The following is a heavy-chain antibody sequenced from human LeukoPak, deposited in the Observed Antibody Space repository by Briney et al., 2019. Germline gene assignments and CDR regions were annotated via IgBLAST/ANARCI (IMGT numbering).Heavy chain of an antibody. CDR2: ISGSGGST. CDR1: GFTFSSYA. J-gene: IGHJ5*02. Sequence: PGGSLRLSCAASGFTFSSYAMSWLRQAPGKGLEWVSAISGSGGSTYYADSVKGRFTISRDNSKNTLYLQMNSLRAEDTAVYYCAKGGYCSSTSCYTSWFDPWGQGTLVTVSS. V-gene: IGHV3-23*01. D-gene: IGHD2-2*02. CDR3: AKGGYCSSTSCYTSWFDP.